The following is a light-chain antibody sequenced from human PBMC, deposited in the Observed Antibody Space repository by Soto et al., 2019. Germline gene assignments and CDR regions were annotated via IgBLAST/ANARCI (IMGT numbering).Light chain of an antibody. J-gene: IGLJ1*01. Sequence: QSFLTQPPSVSAAPGQRVTITCFGSSSNIGKNFVSWYQQFPGTAPKLLIYDTTQRPSGIPDRVSGSKSGTSATLGITGLQTADEADYYCATWDSALSALAFGTGTKVTVL. CDR2: DTT. CDR1: SSNIGKNF. CDR3: ATWDSALSALA. V-gene: IGLV1-51*01.